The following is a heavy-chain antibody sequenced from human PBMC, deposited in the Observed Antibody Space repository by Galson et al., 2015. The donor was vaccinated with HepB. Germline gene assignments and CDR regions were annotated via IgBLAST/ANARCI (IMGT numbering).Heavy chain of an antibody. D-gene: IGHD3-22*01. J-gene: IGHJ4*02. CDR1: GGTFSSYT. CDR2: IIPILGIA. V-gene: IGHV1-69*02. Sequence: SVKVSCKASGGTFSSYTISWVRQAPGQGLEWMGRIIPILGIANYAQKSQGRVTITADKSTSTAYMELSSLRSEDTAVYYCARGLAFSSGYYSRFDYWGQGTLVTVSS. CDR3: ARGLAFSSGYYSRFDY.